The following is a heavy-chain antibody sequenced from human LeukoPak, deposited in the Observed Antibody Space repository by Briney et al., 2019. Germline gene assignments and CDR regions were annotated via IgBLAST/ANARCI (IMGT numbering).Heavy chain of an antibody. Sequence: SETLSLTCTVSGGSISSYYWSWIRQPPGKGLKWIGYLYYSGATNYNPSLKSRVTISVDTSKNQFSLKLSSVTAADTAVYYCARHLPYYYDSSGYSRTSAFDIWGQGTMVTVSS. V-gene: IGHV4-59*08. CDR3: ARHLPYYYDSSGYSRTSAFDI. CDR1: GGSISSYY. CDR2: LYYSGAT. J-gene: IGHJ3*02. D-gene: IGHD3-22*01.